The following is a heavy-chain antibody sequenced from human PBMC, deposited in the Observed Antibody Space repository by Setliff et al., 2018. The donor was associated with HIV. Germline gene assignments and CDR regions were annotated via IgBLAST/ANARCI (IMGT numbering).Heavy chain of an antibody. J-gene: IGHJ3*02. D-gene: IGHD3-10*01. Sequence: SETLSLTCSVSGDSITSTTWWTWVRQPPGKGLEWIGEIYHSGSTNYSPSLNSRVTISLDKSKNQFSLKLTSVNAADTAVYYCSRGDGEASFDIWGRGTMVTVSS. CDR1: GDSITSTTW. CDR3: SRGDGEASFDI. CDR2: IYHSGST. V-gene: IGHV4-4*02.